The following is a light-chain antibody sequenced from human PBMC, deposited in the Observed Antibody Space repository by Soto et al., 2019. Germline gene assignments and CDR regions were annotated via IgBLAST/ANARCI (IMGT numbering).Light chain of an antibody. CDR3: TSYAGSNNLV. V-gene: IGLV2-8*01. J-gene: IGLJ2*01. CDR1: SSDVGGYNF. Sequence: QSALTQPPSASGSPGQSVTISCTGTSSDVGGYNFVSWYLQYPGKAPKLLVYEDTKRPSGVPDRFSGSKSGNTASLTVSGLQAHDEADYYCTSYAGSNNLVFGGGTKLTVL. CDR2: EDT.